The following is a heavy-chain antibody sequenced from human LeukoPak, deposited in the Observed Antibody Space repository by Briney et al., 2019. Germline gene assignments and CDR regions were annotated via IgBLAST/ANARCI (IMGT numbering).Heavy chain of an antibody. D-gene: IGHD6-19*01. V-gene: IGHV3-48*01. J-gene: IGHJ4*02. Sequence: PGGSLGLSCAASGFTFSSYGMTWVRQAPGKGLEWVSYISSSSSTIYYADSVKGRFTISRDNSKNSLYLQMNSLRAEDTAVYYCAKDIWLGYWGQGTLVTVSS. CDR2: ISSSSSTI. CDR3: AKDIWLGY. CDR1: GFTFSSYG.